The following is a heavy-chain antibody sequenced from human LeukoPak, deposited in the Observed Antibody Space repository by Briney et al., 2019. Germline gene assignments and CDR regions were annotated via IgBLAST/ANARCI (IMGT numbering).Heavy chain of an antibody. CDR2: INPSGGST. Sequence: ASVKVSCKASGYTFTSYYMHWVRQAPGQGLEWMGIINPSGGSTSYAQKFQGRVTMTRDTSTGTVYMELSSLRSEDTAVYYCARDFYPRTDYSNYEAPWGQGTLVTVSS. V-gene: IGHV1-46*01. CDR3: ARDFYPRTDYSNYEAP. D-gene: IGHD4-11*01. J-gene: IGHJ5*02. CDR1: GYTFTSYY.